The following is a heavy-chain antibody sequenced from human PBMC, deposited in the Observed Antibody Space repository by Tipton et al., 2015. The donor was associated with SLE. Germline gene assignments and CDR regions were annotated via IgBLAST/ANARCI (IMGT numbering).Heavy chain of an antibody. D-gene: IGHD3-10*01. V-gene: IGHV3-7*01. J-gene: IGHJ4*02. CDR1: GFTFSIYG. CDR3: AREPGTSSGWYYFDY. Sequence: SLRLSCAASGFTFSIYGMTWVRQAPGKGLEWVAKINQDGSVQYYVDSVRGRFTIFRDNAKNSLYLQMNSLRAEDAGVYYCAREPGTSSGWYYFDYWGQGALVAVSS. CDR2: INQDGSVQ.